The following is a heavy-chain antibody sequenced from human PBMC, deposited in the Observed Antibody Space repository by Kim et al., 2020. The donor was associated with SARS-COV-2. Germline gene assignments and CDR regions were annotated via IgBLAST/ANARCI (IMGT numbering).Heavy chain of an antibody. D-gene: IGHD6-13*01. CDR1: GYTFTSYG. Sequence: ASVKVSCKASGYTFTSYGINWVRQAPGQGLEWMGWISAYNDNTNYAQKLQGRVTMTTDTSTSTAYMELRSLRSDDTAVYYCAREPGIAAAPRCFQNWGQGTLVTVSS. J-gene: IGHJ1*01. CDR3: AREPGIAAAPRCFQN. CDR2: ISAYNDNT. V-gene: IGHV1-18*04.